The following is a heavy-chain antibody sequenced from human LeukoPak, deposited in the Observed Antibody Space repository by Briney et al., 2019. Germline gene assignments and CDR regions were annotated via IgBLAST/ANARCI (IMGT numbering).Heavy chain of an antibody. CDR3: AKLVGSDVAATRAFDY. Sequence: GGSLRLSCAASGFTFRNYVIHWVRQAPGKGLEWVAVTSSDLNVKLYADSVKGRFTISRDNAKNSLYLQMNSLRAEDTAVYYCAKLVGSDVAATRAFDYWGQGTLVTVSS. D-gene: IGHD2-15*01. V-gene: IGHV3-30*18. CDR1: GFTFRNYV. CDR2: TSSDLNVK. J-gene: IGHJ4*02.